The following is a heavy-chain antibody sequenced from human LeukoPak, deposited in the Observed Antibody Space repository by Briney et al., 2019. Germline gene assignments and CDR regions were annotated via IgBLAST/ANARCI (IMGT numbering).Heavy chain of an antibody. Sequence: PGRSLRLSCAASGFTFSSYGMRWVRQAPGKGLEWVAVIWYDGSNKYYADSVKGRFTISRDNSKNTLYLQMNSLRAEDTAVYYCARDVVIWGSFDYWGQGTLVTVSS. CDR3: ARDVVIWGSFDY. D-gene: IGHD3-16*02. CDR2: IWYDGSNK. V-gene: IGHV3-33*01. CDR1: GFTFSSYG. J-gene: IGHJ4*02.